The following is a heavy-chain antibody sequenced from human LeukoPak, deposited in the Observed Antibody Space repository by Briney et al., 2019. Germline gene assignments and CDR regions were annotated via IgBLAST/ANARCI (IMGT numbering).Heavy chain of an antibody. V-gene: IGHV4-34*01. CDR3: ASTSPKYYYESSGYSSLFDN. CDR2: INHSGST. Sequence: SETLSLTCAVYGGSFSGYYWSWIRQPPGKGLEWIGEINHSGSTNYNPSLKSRVTISVDTSKNQFSLKLSSVTAADTALYYCASTSPKYYYESSGYSSLFDNWGQGTLVTVSS. CDR1: GGSFSGYY. J-gene: IGHJ4*02. D-gene: IGHD3-22*01.